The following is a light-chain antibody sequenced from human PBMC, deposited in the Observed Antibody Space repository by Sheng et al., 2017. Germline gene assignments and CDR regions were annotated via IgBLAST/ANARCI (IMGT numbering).Light chain of an antibody. CDR2: GAS. Sequence: DIQMTQSPSSLSASVGDRVNITCRASQSINNDLNWYQQKSGKAPKILIYGASSLQGGVPSRFSGSGSGTDFTLTINSLQPEDFATYHCQQSYNSPRTFGQGTKVEIK. CDR1: QSINND. J-gene: IGKJ1*01. CDR3: QQSYNSPRT. V-gene: IGKV1-39*01.